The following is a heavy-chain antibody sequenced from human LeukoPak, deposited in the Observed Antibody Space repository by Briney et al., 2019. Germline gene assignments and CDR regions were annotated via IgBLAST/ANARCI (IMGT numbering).Heavy chain of an antibody. CDR2: MNNDGSST. V-gene: IGHV3-74*01. CDR3: ARGRGPYGWFDP. J-gene: IGHJ5*02. Sequence: SGGSLRLSCAASGFTLSTYWMHWVRQTPGKGLVWVSRMNNDGSSTNYADSVKGRFTISRDNAKNTLYLQMNSLRAEDTAIYYCARGRGPYGWFDPWGQGTLVTAS. CDR1: GFTLSTYW. D-gene: IGHD3-10*01.